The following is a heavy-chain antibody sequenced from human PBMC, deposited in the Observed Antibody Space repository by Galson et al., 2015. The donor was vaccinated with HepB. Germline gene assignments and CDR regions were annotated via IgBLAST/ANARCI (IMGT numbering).Heavy chain of an antibody. Sequence: SLRLSCAASGFTFSSYAMSWVRQAPGKGLEWVSAISGSGGSTYYADSVKGRFTISRDTPKNTLYLQMNSLRAEDTAVYYCAKPKSSGWYVFDHWGQGTLVTVSS. V-gene: IGHV3-23*01. D-gene: IGHD6-19*01. J-gene: IGHJ4*02. CDR2: ISGSGGST. CDR3: AKPKSSGWYVFDH. CDR1: GFTFSSYA.